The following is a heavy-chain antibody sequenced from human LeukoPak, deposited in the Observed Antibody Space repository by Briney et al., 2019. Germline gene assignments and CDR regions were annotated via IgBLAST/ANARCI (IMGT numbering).Heavy chain of an antibody. D-gene: IGHD6-13*01. CDR3: ARGESYSSSWYNWFDP. J-gene: IGHJ5*02. CDR1: GYTFTGCY. V-gene: IGHV1-2*06. Sequence: ASVKVSCKASGYTFTGCYMHWVRQAPGQGLEWMGRINPNSGGTNYAQKFQGRVTMTRDTSISTAYMELSRLRSDDTAVYYCARGESYSSSWYNWFDPWGQGTLVTVSS. CDR2: INPNSGGT.